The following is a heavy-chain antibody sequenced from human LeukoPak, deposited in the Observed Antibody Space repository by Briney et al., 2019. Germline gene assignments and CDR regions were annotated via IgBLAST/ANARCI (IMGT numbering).Heavy chain of an antibody. CDR2: INTKTDGGTT. V-gene: IGHV3-15*01. Sequence: PGGSLRLSCAASGFTFSNARMSWIRQAPGKGLEWVGRINTKTDGGTTDYAAPVKGRFSISRYDSKTTLYLQMNSLKTEDTAVYYCTTGLGDNWGQGTLVTVSS. CDR1: GFTFSNAR. J-gene: IGHJ4*02. CDR3: TTGLGDN. D-gene: IGHD3-16*01.